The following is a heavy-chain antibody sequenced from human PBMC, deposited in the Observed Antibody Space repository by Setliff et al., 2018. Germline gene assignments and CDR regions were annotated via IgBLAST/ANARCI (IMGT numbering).Heavy chain of an antibody. J-gene: IGHJ3*02. CDR1: GFTFSSYW. Sequence: HPGGSLRLSCAASGFTFSSYWMHWVRQAPGKGLVWVSRINSDGSSTSYADSVKGRFTISRDNAKNTLYLQMNSLRAEDTAVYYCAREGPNDWNDDAFDIWGQGTMVTVS. V-gene: IGHV3-74*01. CDR3: AREGPNDWNDDAFDI. D-gene: IGHD1-1*01. CDR2: INSDGSST.